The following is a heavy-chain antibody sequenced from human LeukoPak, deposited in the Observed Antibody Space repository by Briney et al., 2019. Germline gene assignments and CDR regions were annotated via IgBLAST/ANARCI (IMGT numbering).Heavy chain of an antibody. V-gene: IGHV3-21*01. CDR1: GFTFTKYR. CDR2: IWSSCTYS. D-gene: IGHD6-19*01. Sequence: PVGSLRLSRAPSGFTFTKYRMKWVRPAPRKGLECVSSIWSSCTYSCNADTMKGRCTISRDNAKSKLHLQMNSLSAEDAAVDYCARDPYIYSSGWYDFFDYWGQGTLVTVSS. CDR3: ARDPYIYSSGWYDFFDY. J-gene: IGHJ4*02.